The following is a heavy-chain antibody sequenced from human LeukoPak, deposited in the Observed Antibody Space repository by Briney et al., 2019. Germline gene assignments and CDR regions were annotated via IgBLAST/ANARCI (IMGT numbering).Heavy chain of an antibody. CDR1: GDSFSSNSAA. J-gene: IGHJ6*02. D-gene: IGHD5-12*01. V-gene: IGHV6-1*01. CDR2: TYYRSNLFN. CDR3: AREPGYSGYDPSNYYYYVMDV. Sequence: KSSQTLSLTCALSGDSFSSNSAAWHWIGQAPARGLEWLGRTYYRSNLFNDYAVSVKSRITINPDTSKNQFSLQLNSVTPEDTAVYYCAREPGYSGYDPSNYYYYVMDVWGQGTTVTVSS.